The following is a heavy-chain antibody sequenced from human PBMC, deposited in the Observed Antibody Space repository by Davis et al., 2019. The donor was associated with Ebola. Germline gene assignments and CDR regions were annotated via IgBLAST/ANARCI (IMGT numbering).Heavy chain of an antibody. D-gene: IGHD6-13*01. CDR1: GGSISSYY. J-gene: IGHJ5*02. CDR3: ARDKWAAAGNWFDP. V-gene: IGHV4-59*01. Sequence: MPSETLSLTCAVSGGSISSYYWSWIRQPPGKGLEWIGYIYYSGSTNYNPSLKSRVTISVDTSKNQFSLKLSSVTAADTAVYYCARDKWAAAGNWFDPWGQGTLVTVSS. CDR2: IYYSGST.